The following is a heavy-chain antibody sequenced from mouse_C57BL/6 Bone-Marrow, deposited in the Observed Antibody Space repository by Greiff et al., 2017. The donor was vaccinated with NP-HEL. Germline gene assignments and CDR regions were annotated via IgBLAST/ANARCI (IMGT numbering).Heavy chain of an antibody. J-gene: IGHJ3*01. CDR3: ERGAY. V-gene: IGHV1-80*01. CDR1: GYAFSSYW. Sequence: QVQLQQSGAELVKPGASVKLSCKASGYAFSSYWMNWVKQRPGQGLEWIGQIYPGGGGTNYNGKFKDKASLTVDKSSSTAYMQLSSLTSEDSAVYFSERGAYWGQGTLVTVSA. CDR2: IYPGGGGT.